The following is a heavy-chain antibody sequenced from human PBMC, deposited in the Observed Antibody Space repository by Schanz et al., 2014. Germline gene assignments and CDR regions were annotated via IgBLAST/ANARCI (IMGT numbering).Heavy chain of an antibody. Sequence: EVQLVESGGGLIQPGGSLKLACAASGFSVTSNSMNWVRQAPGKGLECVSGISGGGGSAYYADSVKGRFTISRDNSKNTLYLQMSSLRAEDTAVYYCAKVWGSDYFYPFDYWGQGTLVTVSS. CDR1: GFSVTSNS. CDR2: ISGGGGSA. J-gene: IGHJ4*02. V-gene: IGHV3-23*04. CDR3: AKVWGSDYFYPFDY. D-gene: IGHD3-22*01.